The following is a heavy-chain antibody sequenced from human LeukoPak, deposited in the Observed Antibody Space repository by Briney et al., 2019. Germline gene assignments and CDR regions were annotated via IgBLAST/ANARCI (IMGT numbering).Heavy chain of an antibody. Sequence: GGSLRLSCAASGFTFSSYAMSWVRQAPGKGLEWVALLSYDGSNKYYADSVKGRFTISRDNSKNTLYLQMNSLRAEDTAVYYCARDSVVGASSGAHFDYWGQGTLVTVSS. CDR1: GFTFSSYA. D-gene: IGHD1-26*01. J-gene: IGHJ4*02. CDR2: LSYDGSNK. CDR3: ARDSVVGASSGAHFDY. V-gene: IGHV3-30*04.